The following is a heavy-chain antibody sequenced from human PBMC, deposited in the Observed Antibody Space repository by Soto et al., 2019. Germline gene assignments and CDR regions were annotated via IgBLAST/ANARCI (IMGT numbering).Heavy chain of an antibody. Sequence: GGSPRLSCAASGFTFSSYAMSWVRQAPGKGLEWVSAISGSGGSTYYADSVKGRFTISRDNSKNTLYLQMNSLRAEDTAVYYCAKDGLGYYDFWSGYPDPWGQGTLVTVSS. V-gene: IGHV3-23*01. CDR2: ISGSGGST. CDR3: AKDGLGYYDFWSGYPDP. D-gene: IGHD3-3*01. CDR1: GFTFSSYA. J-gene: IGHJ5*02.